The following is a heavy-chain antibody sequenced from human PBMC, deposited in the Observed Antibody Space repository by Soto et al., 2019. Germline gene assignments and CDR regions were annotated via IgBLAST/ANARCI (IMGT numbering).Heavy chain of an antibody. Sequence: QLQLQESGPGLVKPSQTLSLTCTVSGGSIRSDGFYWSWIRQHPGKGLEWIGYIYYSGHTYYNPSLWSRITRSVDTSKNQFSLKLTSVTAADTAVYFFARDRNDYYFGMDVWGQGTTVTVSS. V-gene: IGHV4-31*03. CDR2: IYYSGHT. J-gene: IGHJ6*02. CDR1: GGSIRSDGFY. CDR3: ARDRNDYYFGMDV. D-gene: IGHD2-8*01.